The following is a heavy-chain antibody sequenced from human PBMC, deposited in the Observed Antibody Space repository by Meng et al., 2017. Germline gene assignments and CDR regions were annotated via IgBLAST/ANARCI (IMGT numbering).Heavy chain of an antibody. CDR3: ARGRYSSGWDRFDY. CDR1: CGSISIINC. V-gene: IGHV4-4*02. CDR2: IYHSGSP. D-gene: IGHD6-19*01. J-gene: IGHJ4*02. Sequence: GQVPCKLSGTLSLPCACPCGSISIINCVSWVRQPPGKGLEWIGEIYHSGSPNYNPSLKSRVTISVDKSKNQFSLKLSSVTAADTAVYYCARGRYSSGWDRFDYWGQGTLVTVFS.